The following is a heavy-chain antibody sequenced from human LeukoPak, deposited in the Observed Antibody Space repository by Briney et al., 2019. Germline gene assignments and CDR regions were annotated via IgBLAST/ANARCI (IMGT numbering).Heavy chain of an antibody. CDR3: ARAFSLNWFDP. D-gene: IGHD3-3*01. J-gene: IGHJ5*02. CDR2: INPSGGST. CDR1: GYTFTGYY. V-gene: IGHV1-46*03. Sequence: ASVKVSCKASGYTFTGYYMHWVRQAPGQGLEWMGIINPSGGSTSYAQKFQGRVTMTRDTSTSTVYMELSSLRSEDTAVYYCARAFSLNWFDPWGQGTLVTVSS.